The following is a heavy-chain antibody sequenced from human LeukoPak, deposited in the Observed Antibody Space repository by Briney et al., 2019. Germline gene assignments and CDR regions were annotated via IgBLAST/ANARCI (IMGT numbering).Heavy chain of an antibody. CDR1: GFTFGNYA. CDR2: MSGSGDIT. V-gene: IGHV3-23*01. J-gene: IGHJ4*02. Sequence: GGSLRLSCAASGFTFGNYAMSWVRQAPGKGLEWVSAMSGSGDITDYADSVKGRFTISRDNSKNTLNLQMNSLTAEDTAVYYCAKIGAGVDYWGRGALVTVSS. D-gene: IGHD3-16*01. CDR3: AKIGAGVDY.